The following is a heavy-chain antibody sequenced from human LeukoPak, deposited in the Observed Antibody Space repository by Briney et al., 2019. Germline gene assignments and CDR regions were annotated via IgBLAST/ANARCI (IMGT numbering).Heavy chain of an antibody. Sequence: SSETLSLTCTVYSGSISSYFWSWIRQPAGQGLEWLGRSYTSGSTNYSPSLKSRLTISVDKSKNQFSLKLSSVTAADTAVYYCARDYYDSSGYYGRGGYYYMDVWGKGTTVTVSS. CDR3: ARDYYDSSGYYGRGGYYYMDV. CDR1: SGSISSYF. V-gene: IGHV4-4*07. J-gene: IGHJ6*03. CDR2: SYTSGST. D-gene: IGHD3-22*01.